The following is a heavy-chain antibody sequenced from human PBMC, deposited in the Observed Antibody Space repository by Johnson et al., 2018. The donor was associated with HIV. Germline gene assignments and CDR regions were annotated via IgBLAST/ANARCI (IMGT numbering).Heavy chain of an antibody. CDR2: ISFAGTKK. V-gene: IGHV3-30*04. CDR1: GFTLSSHA. J-gene: IGHJ3*02. Sequence: QVQLVESGGGVVQPGRSLRLSCAAFGFTLSSHAMHWVRQDPGKGLEWVAAISFAGTKKNNADSVKGRFTISRDNSKNTLYLEMNSLRVEDTAVYYCAKVVTSSSSWQDDAFDIWGQGTVVTVSS. D-gene: IGHD6-13*01. CDR3: AKVVTSSSSWQDDAFDI.